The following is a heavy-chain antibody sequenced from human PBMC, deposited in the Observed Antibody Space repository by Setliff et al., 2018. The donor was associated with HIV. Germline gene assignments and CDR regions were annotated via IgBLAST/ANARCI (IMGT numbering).Heavy chain of an antibody. Sequence: PSETLSLTCTVSGGSINYHYWTWIRQPPGKGLEWIGYIYSSGSTNYNPSLNSRVTISVDASENQFSLKLTSVTAADTAVYYCARYAQGYYYMDVWGKGSTVTVSS. CDR1: GGSINYHY. V-gene: IGHV4-59*11. D-gene: IGHD2-2*01. CDR3: ARYAQGYYYMDV. CDR2: IYSSGST. J-gene: IGHJ6*03.